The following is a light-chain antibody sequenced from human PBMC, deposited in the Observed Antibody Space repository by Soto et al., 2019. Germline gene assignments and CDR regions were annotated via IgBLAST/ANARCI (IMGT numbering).Light chain of an antibody. V-gene: IGLV2-14*01. CDR2: DVS. CDR3: SSYTSSSTVV. Sequence: QSALTQPASGSGSPGHSITISCTGTSSDVGGYNYVSWYQQHPGKAPKLMIYDVSNRPSGVSNRFSGSKSVNTASLTISGLQAEDEADYYCSSYTSSSTVVFGGGTKLTVL. CDR1: SSDVGGYNY. J-gene: IGLJ2*01.